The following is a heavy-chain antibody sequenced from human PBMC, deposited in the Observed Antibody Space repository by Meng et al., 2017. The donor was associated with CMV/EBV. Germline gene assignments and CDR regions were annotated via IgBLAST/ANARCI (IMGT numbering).Heavy chain of an antibody. J-gene: IGHJ4*02. D-gene: IGHD1-26*01. CDR3: AKARGSGKYYNYFDY. V-gene: IGHV3-33*06. CDR1: GFAFVSCG. CDR2: LWNDGSTK. Sequence: SGFAFVSCGLHWVRQAPGKGLGWVTVLWNDGSTKYYADSVKGRFTISRDNSKNMLYLQMNSLRAEDTAVYYCAKARGSGKYYNYFDYWGQGALVTVSS.